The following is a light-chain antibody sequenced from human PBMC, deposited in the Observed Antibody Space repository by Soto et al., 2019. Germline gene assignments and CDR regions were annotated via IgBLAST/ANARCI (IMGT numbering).Light chain of an antibody. J-gene: IGKJ2*01. CDR2: GAS. CDR3: QHYGSSSYT. CDR1: QSISSSY. V-gene: IGKV3-20*01. Sequence: EIVLTQSPGTLSLSPGERATLSCRASQSISSSYLTWYQHKPGQAPRLLIYGASSRATGIPVRFSGSGSGTDFTLTISRLEPEDFAVYYCQHYGSSSYTFGQGTQLEIK.